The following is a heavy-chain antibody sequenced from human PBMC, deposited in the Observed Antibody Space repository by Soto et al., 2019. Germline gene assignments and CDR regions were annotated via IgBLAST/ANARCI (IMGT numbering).Heavy chain of an antibody. CDR2: IIPIFGTA. CDR3: AMGEQELELPNY. CDR1: VGTCSSLP. D-gene: IGHD1-7*01. Sequence: QGQLVQSGAEVKKPGASVRFSCKASVGTCSSLPISWVRQAPGQGLEWMGGIIPIFGTANSVQKFQGRVTITADESTSTAYMELSSLRSEDTAVYYCAMGEQELELPNYWGQGTLVTVSS. V-gene: IGHV1-69*01. J-gene: IGHJ4*02.